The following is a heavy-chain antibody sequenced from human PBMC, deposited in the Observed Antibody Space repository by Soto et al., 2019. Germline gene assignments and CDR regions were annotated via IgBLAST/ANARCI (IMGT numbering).Heavy chain of an antibody. CDR3: AMLNSGSYSYHGMDV. J-gene: IGHJ6*02. D-gene: IGHD1-26*01. CDR1: GVTFSSYA. Sequence: EVQLLESGGDLVHPGGALRLSCAASGVTFSSYAMNWVRQAPGKGREGVSAISGSGGNTVYADSVKGRFTISRDNYKNTLFLQMHSLRAEDTAIYYCAMLNSGSYSYHGMDVWGQGTTVPVSS. CDR2: ISGSGGNT. V-gene: IGHV3-23*01.